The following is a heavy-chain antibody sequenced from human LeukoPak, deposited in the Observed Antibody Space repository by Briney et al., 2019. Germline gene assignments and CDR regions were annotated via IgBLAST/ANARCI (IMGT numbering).Heavy chain of an antibody. CDR1: GDSSSNSIYY. D-gene: IGHD6-19*01. Sequence: SETLSLTCTVSGDSSSNSIYYWGWIRQPPGKGLEWIGSIDYSGSTYYSPSLKSRATVSIDTSKNHLSLKLSSVTAADTAVYYCAREYTLYRSGWFLDYWGQGTVVTVSS. CDR3: AREYTLYRSGWFLDY. V-gene: IGHV4-39*07. CDR2: IDYSGST. J-gene: IGHJ4*02.